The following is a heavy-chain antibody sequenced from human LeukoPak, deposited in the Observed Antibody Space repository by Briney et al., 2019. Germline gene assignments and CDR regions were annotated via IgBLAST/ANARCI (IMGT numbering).Heavy chain of an antibody. J-gene: IGHJ4*02. Sequence: PGGSLRLSRAASGFTFSSYAMSWVRQAPGKGLEWVSAISGSGGSTYYADSVKGRFTISRDNSKNTLYLQMNSLRAEDTAVYYCAKVDCSGGSCYYWGQGTLVTVSS. CDR1: GFTFSSYA. CDR3: AKVDCSGGSCYY. V-gene: IGHV3-23*01. CDR2: ISGSGGST. D-gene: IGHD2-15*01.